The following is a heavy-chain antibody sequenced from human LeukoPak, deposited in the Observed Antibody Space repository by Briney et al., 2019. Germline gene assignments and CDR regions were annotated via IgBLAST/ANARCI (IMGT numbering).Heavy chain of an antibody. J-gene: IGHJ6*03. V-gene: IGHV3-33*06. CDR2: IWYDGSNK. Sequence: GGSLRLSCAASGFTFSSYGMHWVRQAPGKGLEWVAVIWYDGSNKYYADSVKGRFTISRDNSKNTLYLQMNSLRAEDTAVYYCAKAGSAYGDYDYYCYYMDVWGKGTTVTVSS. D-gene: IGHD4-17*01. CDR3: AKAGSAYGDYDYYCYYMDV. CDR1: GFTFSSYG.